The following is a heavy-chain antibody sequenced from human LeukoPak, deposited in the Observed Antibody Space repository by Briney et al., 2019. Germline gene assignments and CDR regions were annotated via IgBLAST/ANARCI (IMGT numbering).Heavy chain of an antibody. Sequence: AETLSLTCNVSGGSVSFYYWSWIRQPAGKELEWIGRIYSSGSTNYNPSLKSRVTMSVDTSKNQLSLNLSSVTAADTAVYYCAREVVLRWLQPEGAFDKWGQGTMVTVSS. CDR3: AREVVLRWLQPEGAFDK. CDR2: IYSSGST. J-gene: IGHJ3*02. D-gene: IGHD5-24*01. V-gene: IGHV4-4*07. CDR1: GGSVSFYY.